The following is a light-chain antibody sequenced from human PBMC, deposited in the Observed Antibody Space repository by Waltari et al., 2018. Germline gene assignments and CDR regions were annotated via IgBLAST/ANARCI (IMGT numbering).Light chain of an antibody. Sequence: SYELTPPPSVSVSPGQTARIPCSGHELPKKYGYWYQQKPGQAPVLVMYKDSERPSGIPDRFSGSSSGTTVTLTISGVQAEDEADYYCQSADSSNTYVVFGGGTRLTVL. V-gene: IGLV3-25*03. CDR2: KDS. CDR3: QSADSSNTYVV. J-gene: IGLJ2*01. CDR1: ELPKKY.